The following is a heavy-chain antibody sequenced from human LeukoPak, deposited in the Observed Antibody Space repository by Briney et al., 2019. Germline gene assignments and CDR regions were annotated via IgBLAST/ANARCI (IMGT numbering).Heavy chain of an antibody. CDR2: ISAYNGNT. CDR3: ARDGMTTVTTFPDY. CDR1: GYTFTIYA. Sequence: ASVKVSCKASGYTFTIYAMNWVRQAPGQGLEWMGWISAYNGNTNYAQKLQGRVTMTTDTSTSTAYMELRSLRSDDTAVYYCARDGMTTVTTFPDYWCQGTLVTVSS. V-gene: IGHV1-18*01. J-gene: IGHJ4*02. D-gene: IGHD4-17*01.